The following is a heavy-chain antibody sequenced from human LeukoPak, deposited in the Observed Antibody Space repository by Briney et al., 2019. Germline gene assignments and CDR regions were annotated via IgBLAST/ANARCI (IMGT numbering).Heavy chain of an antibody. CDR1: GFSFSNYA. CDR2: LSGRGRNT. J-gene: IGHJ4*02. CDR3: AKSIMGAAGLLDF. D-gene: IGHD6-25*01. Sequence: GVLRLSCAASGFSFSNYAMSWVRQAPGKGPEWVSVLSGRGRNTNYADSVKGRFTTSTDISKNRLFLQMNSLRADDTAVYYCAKSIMGAAGLLDFWGQGTLVTVSS. V-gene: IGHV3-23*01.